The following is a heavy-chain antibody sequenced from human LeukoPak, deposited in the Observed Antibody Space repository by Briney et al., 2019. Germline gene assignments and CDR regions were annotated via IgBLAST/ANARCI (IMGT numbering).Heavy chain of an antibody. Sequence: GGSLRLSCAASGFTFSSYGMHWVRQAPGKGLEWVAVIWYDGSNKHYADSVKGRFAISRDNSKNTLYLQMNSLRAEDTAVYYCARLYCSSTSCYDYWGQGTLVTVSS. J-gene: IGHJ4*02. CDR3: ARLYCSSTSCYDY. D-gene: IGHD2-2*01. CDR1: GFTFSSYG. CDR2: IWYDGSNK. V-gene: IGHV3-33*01.